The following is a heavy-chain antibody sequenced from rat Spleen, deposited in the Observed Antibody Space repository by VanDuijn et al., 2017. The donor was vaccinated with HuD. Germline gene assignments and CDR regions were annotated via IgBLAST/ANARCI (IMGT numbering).Heavy chain of an antibody. CDR1: GFSLTSNG. J-gene: IGHJ2*01. V-gene: IGHV2S12*01. Sequence: QVQLKESGPGLVQPSQTLSLTCTVSGFSLTSNGVRWVRQPPGKALECIAAISTGGNTYYNSGLKSRLGISRDTSKSQVFLKMNSLQTEDTATYFCARADVAAISTNGIWGQGIMVTVSS. CDR2: ISTGGNT. D-gene: IGHD1-2*01. CDR3: ARADVAAISTNGI.